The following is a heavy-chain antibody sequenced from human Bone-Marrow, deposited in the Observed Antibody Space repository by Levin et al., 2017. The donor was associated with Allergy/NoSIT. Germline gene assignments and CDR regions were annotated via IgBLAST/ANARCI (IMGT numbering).Heavy chain of an antibody. D-gene: IGHD2-2*01. Sequence: LSLTCAASGFTFSSYAMSWVRQAPGKGLEWVSAISGSGGSTYYADSVKGRFTISRDNSKNTLYLQMNSLRAEDTAVYYCAKVPNIGVVPAASHYYYMDVWGKGTTVTVSS. CDR2: ISGSGGST. V-gene: IGHV3-23*01. CDR3: AKVPNIGVVPAASHYYYMDV. J-gene: IGHJ6*03. CDR1: GFTFSSYA.